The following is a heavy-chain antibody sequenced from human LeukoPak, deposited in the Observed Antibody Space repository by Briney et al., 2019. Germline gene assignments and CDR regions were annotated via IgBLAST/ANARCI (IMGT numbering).Heavy chain of an antibody. D-gene: IGHD3-10*01. CDR2: ISSSSSYI. CDR3: ARAVLWFGESPLDY. Sequence: PGGSLRLSCAASGFTFSSYSMNWVRQAPGKGLEWVSSISSSSSYIYYADSVKGRFTISRDNSKNTLYLQMNSLRAEDTAVYYCARAVLWFGESPLDYWGQGTLVTVSS. J-gene: IGHJ4*02. CDR1: GFTFSSYS. V-gene: IGHV3-21*01.